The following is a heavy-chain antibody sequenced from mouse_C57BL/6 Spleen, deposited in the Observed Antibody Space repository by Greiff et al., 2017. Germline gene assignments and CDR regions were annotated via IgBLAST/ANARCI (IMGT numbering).Heavy chain of an antibody. J-gene: IGHJ4*01. Sequence: EVKLMESGGGLVQPGGSLKLSCAASGFTFSDYGMAWVRQAPRKGPEWVAFISNLAYSIYYADTVTGRFTISRENAKNTLYLEMSSLRSEDTAMYYCARCDSAMDYWGQGTSVTVSS. CDR3: ARCDSAMDY. CDR1: GFTFSDYG. CDR2: ISNLAYSI. V-gene: IGHV5-15*01. D-gene: IGHD2-4*01.